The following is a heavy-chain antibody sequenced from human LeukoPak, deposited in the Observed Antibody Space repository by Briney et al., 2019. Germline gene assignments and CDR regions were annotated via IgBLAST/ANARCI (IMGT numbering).Heavy chain of an antibody. CDR2: IRYDGTNI. CDR3: AKAIGYCGGSGTCYFHY. J-gene: IGHJ4*02. Sequence: GGSLTLSCALSALTFSTYGMHWVRQAPGKALEWVAFIRYDGTNIYYADSVEGRLPISRDNSKNTLHLQMNSLRTEDTALYYCAKAIGYCGGSGTCYFHYWGQGTLVTVSS. D-gene: IGHD2-15*01. V-gene: IGHV3-30*02. CDR1: ALTFSTYG.